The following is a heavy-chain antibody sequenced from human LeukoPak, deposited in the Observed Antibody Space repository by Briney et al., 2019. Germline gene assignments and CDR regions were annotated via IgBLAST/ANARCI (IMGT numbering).Heavy chain of an antibody. V-gene: IGHV3-23*01. J-gene: IGHJ4*02. CDR1: GFTFSSYA. Sequence: GGSLRLSCAASGFTFSSYAMSWVRQAPGKGLEWVSAISGSGGSTYYADSVKGRFTISRDNSKNTLYLQMNSLRAEDTAVYYCAHRDYYDSSFYFPFDHWGQGTLATVSS. D-gene: IGHD3-22*01. CDR3: AHRDYYDSSFYFPFDH. CDR2: ISGSGGST.